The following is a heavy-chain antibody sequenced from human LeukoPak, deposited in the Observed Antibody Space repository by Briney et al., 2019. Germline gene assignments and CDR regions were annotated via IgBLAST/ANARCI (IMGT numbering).Heavy chain of an antibody. CDR3: ARSLSHGGIGYMITFGGAVSDAFDI. D-gene: IGHD3-16*01. Sequence: MPSETLSLTCAVYGVSFSGYYWSWIRQPPGKGLEWIGEINHSGSTNYNPSLKSRVTISVDKSKNQFSLKLSSVTAADTAVYYCARSLSHGGIGYMITFGGAVSDAFDIWGQGTMVTVSS. CDR1: GVSFSGYY. J-gene: IGHJ3*02. V-gene: IGHV4-34*01. CDR2: INHSGST.